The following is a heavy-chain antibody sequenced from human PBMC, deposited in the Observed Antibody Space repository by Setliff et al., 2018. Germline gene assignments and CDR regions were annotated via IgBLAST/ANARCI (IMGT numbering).Heavy chain of an antibody. J-gene: IGHJ4*02. CDR1: GFTFSDHY. CDR3: VRGAGARLLDY. Sequence: GGSLRLSCAASGFTFSDHYMDWVRQAPGKGPEWLGRISRDGVTTYYADSVKGRFTISTDSSKNTLYLQMNSLRTDDTAIYYCVRGAGARLLDYWGQGTLVTVSS. V-gene: IGHV3-53*01. D-gene: IGHD6-13*01. CDR2: ISRDGVTT.